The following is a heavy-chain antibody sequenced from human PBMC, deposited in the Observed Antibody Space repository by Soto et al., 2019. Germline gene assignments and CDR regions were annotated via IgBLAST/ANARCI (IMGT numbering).Heavy chain of an antibody. Sequence: PGGSLRLSCAASGFTFSSYAMSWVRQAPGKGLEWVSAISGSGGSTYYADSVKGRFTISKDNSKNTLYLQMNSLRAEDTAVYYCSKYPITMIVVVNKLSAWFDLWGRGTLVTVSS. CDR3: SKYPITMIVVVNKLSAWFDL. CDR2: ISGSGGST. J-gene: IGHJ2*01. CDR1: GFTFSSYA. D-gene: IGHD3-22*01. V-gene: IGHV3-23*01.